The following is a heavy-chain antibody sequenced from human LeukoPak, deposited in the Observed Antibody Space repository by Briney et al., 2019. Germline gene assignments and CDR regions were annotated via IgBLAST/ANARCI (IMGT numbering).Heavy chain of an antibody. Sequence: SETLSLTCAVYGGSFSGYYWSWIRQPPGKGLEWIGEINHSGSTNYNPSLKSRVTISVDTSKNQFSLKLSSVTAADTAVYYCAREIQLWLRFMDVWGKGTTVTISS. CDR1: GGSFSGYY. V-gene: IGHV4-34*01. J-gene: IGHJ6*04. CDR3: AREIQLWLRFMDV. CDR2: INHSGST. D-gene: IGHD5-18*01.